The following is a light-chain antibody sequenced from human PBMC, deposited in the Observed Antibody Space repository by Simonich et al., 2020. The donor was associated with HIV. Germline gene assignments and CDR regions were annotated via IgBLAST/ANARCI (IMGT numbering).Light chain of an antibody. V-gene: IGKV3-15*01. Sequence: EIVMTQSPATLSVSPGERATLSCRASQSVSSNLVWYQQKPGQAPRLLIYGASTRATGIPARFSGSGSGTEFTLTISSLQSEDFAVYYCQQYYSAPLTFGGGTKVEIK. CDR3: QQYYSAPLT. J-gene: IGKJ4*01. CDR1: QSVSSN. CDR2: GAS.